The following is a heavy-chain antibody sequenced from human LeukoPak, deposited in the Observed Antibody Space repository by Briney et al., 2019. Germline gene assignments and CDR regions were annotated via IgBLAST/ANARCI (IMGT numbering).Heavy chain of an antibody. Sequence: SETLSLTCAVSGYSISSGYYWGWIRQPPGKGLEWIGSIYHSGSTYYNPSLKSRVTISVDTSKNQFSLKLSSVTAADTAVYYCARHPEIYRSSTSCPYNWFDPWGQGTLVTVSS. CDR3: ARHPEIYRSSTSCPYNWFDP. V-gene: IGHV4-38-2*01. CDR2: IYHSGST. J-gene: IGHJ5*02. CDR1: GYSISSGYY. D-gene: IGHD2-2*01.